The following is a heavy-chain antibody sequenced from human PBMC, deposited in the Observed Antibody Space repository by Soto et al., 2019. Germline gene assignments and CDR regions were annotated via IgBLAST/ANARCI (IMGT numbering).Heavy chain of an antibody. CDR2: IYPGDSDT. CDR1: GYIFTNYW. D-gene: IGHD2-2*01. J-gene: IGHJ4*02. V-gene: IGHV5-51*01. CDR3: ATLDRSSCYFGFDY. Sequence: LKISCKAAGYIFTNYWIAWVRQLPGKGLEWMGIIYPGDSDTKYSPSFQGQVTISADRSISTAYLQWSSLKASDTAMYYCATLDRSSCYFGFDYWGQGTVVTVSS.